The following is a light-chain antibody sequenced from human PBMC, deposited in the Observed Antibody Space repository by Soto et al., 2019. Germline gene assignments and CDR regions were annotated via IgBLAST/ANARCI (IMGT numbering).Light chain of an antibody. CDR1: QSVSSF. J-gene: IGKJ2*01. V-gene: IGKV3-11*01. CDR2: DAS. Sequence: EIVLTQSPATLSLSPGERATLSCKASQSVSSFLAWYQQRSGQPPRLLFYDASSRATGIPARFSASGSGTDFSLTISSLEPEDSAIYYCQQRSDWPPFTFGQGTKLEIE. CDR3: QQRSDWPPFT.